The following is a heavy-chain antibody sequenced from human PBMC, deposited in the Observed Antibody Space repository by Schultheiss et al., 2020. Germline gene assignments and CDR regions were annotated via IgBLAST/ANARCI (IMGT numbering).Heavy chain of an antibody. CDR2: ISYDGSNK. J-gene: IGHJ4*02. Sequence: GESLKISCAASGFTFSSYGMHWVRQAPGKGLEWVAVISYDGSNKYYADSVKGRFTISRDNSKNTLYLQMNSLRAEDTAVYYCAKDAKGYDSSGYYFDYWGQGTLVTVSS. D-gene: IGHD3-22*01. V-gene: IGHV3-30*18. CDR3: AKDAKGYDSSGYYFDY. CDR1: GFTFSSYG.